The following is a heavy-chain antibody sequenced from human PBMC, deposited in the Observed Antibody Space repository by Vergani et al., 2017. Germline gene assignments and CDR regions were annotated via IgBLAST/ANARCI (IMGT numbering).Heavy chain of an antibody. V-gene: IGHV4-59*01. Sequence: QVQLQESGPGLVKPSETLSLTCTVSGGSISSYYWSWIRQPPGKGLEWIGYIYYSGSTNYNPSLKSRVTISVDTSTNQFSLKLSSVTAADTAVYYCARAPSSGYYYFDYWGQGTLVTVSS. CDR3: ARAPSSGYYYFDY. CDR2: IYYSGST. CDR1: GGSISSYY. D-gene: IGHD3-22*01. J-gene: IGHJ4*02.